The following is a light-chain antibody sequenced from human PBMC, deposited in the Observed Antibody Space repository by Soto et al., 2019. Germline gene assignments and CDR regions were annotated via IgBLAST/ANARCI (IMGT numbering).Light chain of an antibody. CDR1: SSDVGGYDY. Sequence: QSVLTQPASVSGSPGQSIAFSCTGTSSDVGGYDYVSWYQQHPDKAPKLMIYEVTKRPSGVSNRFSGSKSGNTASLTISGLKPEDEADYYCSSHTSGSTRVFGSGTQLTVL. CDR3: SSHTSGSTRV. V-gene: IGLV2-14*01. CDR2: EVT. J-gene: IGLJ7*01.